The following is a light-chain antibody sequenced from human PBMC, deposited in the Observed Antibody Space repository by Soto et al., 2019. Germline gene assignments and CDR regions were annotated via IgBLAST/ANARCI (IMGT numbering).Light chain of an antibody. Sequence: EIVMTQSPATLSVSPGERATLSCRASQSVSSNLAWYQQKPGQAPRLLIYGASTRATGIPARFSGSGSGTDLTITISSLQSEDFEVYYCQQCNNWPLTFGGGTKVDIK. CDR2: GAS. J-gene: IGKJ4*01. V-gene: IGKV3-15*01. CDR3: QQCNNWPLT. CDR1: QSVSSN.